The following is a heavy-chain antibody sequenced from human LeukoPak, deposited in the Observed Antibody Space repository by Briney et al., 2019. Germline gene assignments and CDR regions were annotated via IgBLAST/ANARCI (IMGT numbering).Heavy chain of an antibody. CDR2: IIHIFGTA. J-gene: IGHJ4*02. CDR1: LGTFISYA. CDR3: ARGRGYSGNYYPFDY. Sequence: GAAVQDSSKASLGTFISYAIRWVRQAPAQGLECMGGIIHIFGTANYAQKFQGRVTITTDESTSTAYMELSSLRSEDTAVYYCARGRGYSGNYYPFDYWGQGTLVTVSS. V-gene: IGHV1-69*05. D-gene: IGHD1-26*01.